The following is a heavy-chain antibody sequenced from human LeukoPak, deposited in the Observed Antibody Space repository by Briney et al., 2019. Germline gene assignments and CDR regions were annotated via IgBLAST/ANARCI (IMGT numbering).Heavy chain of an antibody. Sequence: PGGLLRLSRAASGFTSNSYGMCWGRQARGKGLERGFVYTGSCARTYYADSVKGRFTIPRDNSKNTVSLQMNSLRVEDTALYYCAKGGDCSGGNCYDYYGMDVWGLGTTVTVSS. J-gene: IGHJ6*02. CDR2: YTGSCART. CDR1: GFTSNSYG. D-gene: IGHD2-15*01. CDR3: AKGGDCSGGNCYDYYGMDV. V-gene: IGHV3-23*01.